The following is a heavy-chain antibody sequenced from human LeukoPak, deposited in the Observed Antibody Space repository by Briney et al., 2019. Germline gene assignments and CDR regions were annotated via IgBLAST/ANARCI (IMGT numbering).Heavy chain of an antibody. V-gene: IGHV4-34*01. CDR3: ARGKGLLWFGESRRRFDP. Sequence: SETLSLTCAVYGGSFSGYYWSWIRQPPGKGLEWIGEINHSGSTNYNPSLKSRVTISVDTSKNQFSLKLSSVTAADTAVYYCARGKGLLWFGESRRRFDPWGQGTLVTVSS. CDR2: INHSGST. D-gene: IGHD3-10*01. J-gene: IGHJ5*02. CDR1: GGSFSGYY.